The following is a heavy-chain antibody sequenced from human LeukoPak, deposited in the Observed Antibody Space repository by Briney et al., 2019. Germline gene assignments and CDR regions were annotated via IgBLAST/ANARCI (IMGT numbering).Heavy chain of an antibody. Sequence: GGSLRLSCAASGFTFSSYSTSWVRQAPGEGLEWVLSISSSSSYIYYTDSVKGRFTIARDNAKRSRYLQMNILRAGDAAVYYCARTTPYFDYWGQGTLVTVS. CDR1: GFTFSSYS. CDR3: ARTTPYFDY. D-gene: IGHD1-1*01. J-gene: IGHJ4*02. CDR2: ISSSSSYI. V-gene: IGHV3-21*01.